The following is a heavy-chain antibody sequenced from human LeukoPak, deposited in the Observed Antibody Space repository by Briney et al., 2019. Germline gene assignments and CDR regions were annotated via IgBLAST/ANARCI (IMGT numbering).Heavy chain of an antibody. CDR3: SSGSGYRIEN. J-gene: IGHJ4*02. CDR1: GGSISSYH. V-gene: IGHV4-59*01. Sequence: SETLSLTCTVSGGSISSYHWSWIRQPPGKGLEWIGYIHNTGSTNYNPSLKGRVTISVDTSKNQFSLKLSSVTTADTAVYHCSSGSGYRIENWGQGTLVTVSS. D-gene: IGHD6-13*01. CDR2: IHNTGST.